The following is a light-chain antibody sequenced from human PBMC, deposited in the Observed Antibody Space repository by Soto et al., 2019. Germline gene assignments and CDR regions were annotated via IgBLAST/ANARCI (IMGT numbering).Light chain of an antibody. Sequence: EIVLTQSPGTLSLSPGERATLSCRASQSVSNSFLAWYQHKPGQAPRLLIYTTSYRATGIPDRFSGSGSGTDFTLTISSLEPEDFAMYYCQQYNNLPWTIGPGTKVEI. J-gene: IGKJ1*01. CDR1: QSVSNSF. CDR3: QQYNNLPWT. CDR2: TTS. V-gene: IGKV3-20*01.